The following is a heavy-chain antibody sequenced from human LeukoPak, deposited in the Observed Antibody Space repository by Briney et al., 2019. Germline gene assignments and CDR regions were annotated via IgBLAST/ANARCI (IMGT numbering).Heavy chain of an antibody. CDR1: RFTFSSYG. CDR3: AKNRDSSDYPRDFDY. V-gene: IGHV3-30*02. CDR2: IRHDGSYQ. D-gene: IGHD3-22*01. J-gene: IGHJ4*02. Sequence: GGSLRLSCAASRFTFSSYGMHWVRQTPGKGLEWVAFIRHDGSYQQYADSVKGRFTVSRDNSKDTVYLQMNSLRTEDTAVYYCAKNRDSSDYPRDFDYWGQGALVTVSS.